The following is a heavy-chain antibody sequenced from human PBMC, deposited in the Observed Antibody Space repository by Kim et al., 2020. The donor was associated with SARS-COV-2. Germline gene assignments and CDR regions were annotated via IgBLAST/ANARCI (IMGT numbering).Heavy chain of an antibody. J-gene: IGHJ4*02. CDR1: GGTFSSYA. CDR3: ARSPVVVTAISPAGY. D-gene: IGHD2-21*02. CDR2: IIPIFGTA. Sequence: SVKVSCKASGGTFSSYAISWVRQAPGQGLEWMGGIIPIFGTANYAQKFQGRVTITADESTSTAYMELSSLRSEDTAVYYCARSPVVVTAISPAGYWGQGTLVTVSS. V-gene: IGHV1-69*13.